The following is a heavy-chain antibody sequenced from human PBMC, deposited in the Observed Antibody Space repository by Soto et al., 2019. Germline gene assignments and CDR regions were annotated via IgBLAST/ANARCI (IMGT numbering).Heavy chain of an antibody. CDR3: ARDRGGLRYCRGDNGYGLLDY. CDR1: GFIFDDYG. J-gene: IGHJ4*02. Sequence: EVQLVESGGGVVRPGGSLRLSCAGSGFIFDDYGMSWVRQAPGKGLEWVSGINWNGGSTGYADSVKGRFTISRDNAKDSLYLQMNSLRAEDTALYYCARDRGGLRYCRGDNGYGLLDYWGQGTLVTGSS. CDR2: INWNGGST. D-gene: IGHD2-15*01. V-gene: IGHV3-20*04.